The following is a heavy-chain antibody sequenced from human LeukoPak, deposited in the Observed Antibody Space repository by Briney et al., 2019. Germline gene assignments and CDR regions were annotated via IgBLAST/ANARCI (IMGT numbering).Heavy chain of an antibody. J-gene: IGHJ4*02. CDR1: GYSFSTYY. Sequence: ASVKVSCKTSGYSFSTYYIHWVRQARGQGLEWMGFIDPSRGSTSYALKFQGRVTMTRDTSTSTVYMDLSSLRSEDTAIYYCARNVGSGFDYWGQGALVTVSS. D-gene: IGHD1-1*01. CDR3: ARNVGSGFDY. V-gene: IGHV1-46*01. CDR2: IDPSRGST.